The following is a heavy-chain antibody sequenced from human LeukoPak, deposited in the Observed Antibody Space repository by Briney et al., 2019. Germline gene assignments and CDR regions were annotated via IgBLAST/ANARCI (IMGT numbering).Heavy chain of an antibody. J-gene: IGHJ6*02. CDR2: ISSSSSTI. V-gene: IGHV3-48*01. D-gene: IGHD2-8*01. Sequence: GGSLRLSCAASGFTFSSYSMNWVRQAPGKGLEWVSYISSSSSTIYYADSVKGRFTISRDNAKNSLYLQMNSLRAEDTAVYCCARDRMRYYYYYYGMDVWGQGTTVTVSS. CDR3: ARDRMRYYYYYYGMDV. CDR1: GFTFSSYS.